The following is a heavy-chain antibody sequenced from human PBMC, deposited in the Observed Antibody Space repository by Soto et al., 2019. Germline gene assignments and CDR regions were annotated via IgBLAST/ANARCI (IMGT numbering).Heavy chain of an antibody. CDR1: GFTFSNCG. CDR2: ITGSGGGT. D-gene: IGHD2-21*01. V-gene: IGHV3-23*01. Sequence: GGSLRLSCAASGFTFSNCGMTWVRQAPGRGLEWVSSITGSGGGTYYADSVKGRFTISRDNSKDTLFLQMNSLRAEDTAVYYCAKAGRLVINWFDPWGQGTLVTVS. J-gene: IGHJ5*02. CDR3: AKAGRLVINWFDP.